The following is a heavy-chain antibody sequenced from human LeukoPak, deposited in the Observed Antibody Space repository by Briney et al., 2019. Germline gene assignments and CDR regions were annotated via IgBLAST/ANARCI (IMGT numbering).Heavy chain of an antibody. J-gene: IGHJ4*02. D-gene: IGHD3-22*01. CDR3: AKDLRGITMIVVVIAFDY. Sequence: GGSLRLSCAASGFTFGSYAMSWVRQAPGKGLEWVSAISGSGGSTYYADSVKGRFTISRDNSKNTLYLQMNSLRAEDTAVYYCAKDLRGITMIVVVIAFDYWGQGTLVTVSS. CDR1: GFTFGSYA. V-gene: IGHV3-23*01. CDR2: ISGSGGST.